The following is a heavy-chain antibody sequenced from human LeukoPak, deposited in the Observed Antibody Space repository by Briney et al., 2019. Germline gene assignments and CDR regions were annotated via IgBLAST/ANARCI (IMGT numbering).Heavy chain of an antibody. CDR2: IYYSGST. CDR3: ARGTGYYDSSGYYPPSHFDY. CDR1: GGSISSYY. J-gene: IGHJ4*02. D-gene: IGHD3-22*01. V-gene: IGHV4-59*01. Sequence: SETLSLTCTVSGGSISSYYWSWIRQPPGKGLEWIGYIYYSGSTNYNPSLKNRVTISVDTSKNQFSLKLSSVTAADTAVYYCARGTGYYDSSGYYPPSHFDYWGQGTLVTVSS.